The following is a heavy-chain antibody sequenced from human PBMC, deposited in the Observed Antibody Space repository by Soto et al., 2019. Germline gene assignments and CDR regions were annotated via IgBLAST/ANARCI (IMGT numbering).Heavy chain of an antibody. CDR3: ARDWIAARAFDY. CDR2: ISYDGTNE. D-gene: IGHD6-6*01. J-gene: IGHJ4*02. Sequence: QVPLVESGGGVVQPGRSLRLSCAASGFTFSNYAMHWVRQARGKGLEWVALISYDGTNEYYADSVKGRFTISRDNSKSTLYLQMNSLRAEDTAVYYCARDWIAARAFDYWGQGTLVTVSS. CDR1: GFTFSNYA. V-gene: IGHV3-30-3*01.